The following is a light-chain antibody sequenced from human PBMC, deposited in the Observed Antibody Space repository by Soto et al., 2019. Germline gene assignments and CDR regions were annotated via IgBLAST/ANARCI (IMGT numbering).Light chain of an antibody. CDR2: GAS. CDR3: QQYGSSPWT. CDR1: QSVSSSY. Sequence: EIVLTQSPGTLSLSPGERATLSCRASQSVSSSYLAWYQQKPGQAPRLLIYGASSRATGIPDRFSGSGSGTEFTLTIRRMAPEHFAVYYCQQYGSSPWTLGQGTKVEIK. J-gene: IGKJ1*01. V-gene: IGKV3-20*01.